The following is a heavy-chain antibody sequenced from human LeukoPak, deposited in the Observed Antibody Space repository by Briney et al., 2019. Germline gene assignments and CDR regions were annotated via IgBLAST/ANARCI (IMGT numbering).Heavy chain of an antibody. Sequence: GESLKISCKGSGYRFPSSWNGWVRQMPGKGLEWMGIIYPLDSDTRYSPSFQGRVTISADKSINTAYLQWSSLKASDTAMYYCARQRGTTGYDYWGQGTLVTVSS. CDR1: GYRFPSSW. V-gene: IGHV5-51*01. CDR2: IYPLDSDT. CDR3: ARQRGTTGYDY. J-gene: IGHJ4*02. D-gene: IGHD3-9*01.